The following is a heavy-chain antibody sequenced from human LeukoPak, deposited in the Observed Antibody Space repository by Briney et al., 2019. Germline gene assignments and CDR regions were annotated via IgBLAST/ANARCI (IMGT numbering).Heavy chain of an antibody. V-gene: IGHV3-30*18. CDR1: GFTFSSYG. J-gene: IGHJ4*02. D-gene: IGHD3-10*01. CDR3: AKDNQLLWFGESLDY. CDR2: ISYDGSNK. Sequence: QTGGSLRLSCAASGFTFSSYGMHWVRQAPGKGLEWVAVISYDGSNKYYADSVKGRFTISRDNSKNTLYLQMNSLRAEDTAVYYCAKDNQLLWFGESLDYWGQGTLVTVSS.